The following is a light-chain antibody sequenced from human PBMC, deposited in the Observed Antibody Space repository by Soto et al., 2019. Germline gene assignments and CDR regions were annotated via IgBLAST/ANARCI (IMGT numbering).Light chain of an antibody. J-gene: IGLJ1*01. CDR2: EVN. V-gene: IGLV2-14*01. Sequence: QSARTQPASVSGSPGQSITISCTGTSSDVGGYDYVSWYQLHPGKAPKLMVFEVNNRPSGVSYRFSGSKSGNTASLTIAGLQAEGEADYFCSTYSISTAYLFGTGTKGTVL. CDR1: SSDVGGYDY. CDR3: STYSISTAYL.